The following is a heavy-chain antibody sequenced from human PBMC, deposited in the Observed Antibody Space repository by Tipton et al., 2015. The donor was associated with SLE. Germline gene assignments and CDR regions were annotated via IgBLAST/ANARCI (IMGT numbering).Heavy chain of an antibody. D-gene: IGHD1-26*01. J-gene: IGHJ4*01. V-gene: IGHV7-4-1*02. CDR3: ARDLRVGAFDY. CDR2: INANSGNP. CDR1: GYTFSIYS. Sequence: QVQLVQSGSELKKPGASVKVSCKASGYTFSIYSMNWVRQAPGQGLEWMGYINANSGNPTYAQGFTGRFVFSLDTSVNTAFLQISSLVAEDTAVYYCARDLRVGAFDYWGHGTLVTVSS.